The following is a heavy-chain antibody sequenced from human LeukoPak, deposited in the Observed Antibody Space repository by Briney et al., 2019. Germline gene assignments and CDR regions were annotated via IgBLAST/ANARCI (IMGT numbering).Heavy chain of an antibody. J-gene: IGHJ4*02. Sequence: ASVKVSCKASGYSFSNFGTSWVRQAPGQGLEWMGWISAYNGNTNYAQKFQGRVTMTADTSTSTAYMELRSLRSDDTAVYFCARDSGGRGHFDFWGQGTLVTVSS. CDR1: GYSFSNFG. CDR3: ARDSGGRGHFDF. D-gene: IGHD3-16*01. CDR2: ISAYNGNT. V-gene: IGHV1-18*01.